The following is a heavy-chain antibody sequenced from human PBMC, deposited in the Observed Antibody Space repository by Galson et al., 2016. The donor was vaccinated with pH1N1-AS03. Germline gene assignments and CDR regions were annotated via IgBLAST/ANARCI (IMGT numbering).Heavy chain of an antibody. CDR2: ISSSSRFL. D-gene: IGHD3-22*01. V-gene: IGHV3-21*01. CDR3: ARDGGYSSGWIDF. CDR1: GFTFSTYT. J-gene: IGHJ4*02. Sequence: SLRLSCAASGFTFSTYTMNWVRQAPGKGLEWVAYISSSSRFLYYADAVQGRFPISKESPKKSVYLNMNGLRADDTAVYYCARDGGYSSGWIDFWGQGTLVSVSS.